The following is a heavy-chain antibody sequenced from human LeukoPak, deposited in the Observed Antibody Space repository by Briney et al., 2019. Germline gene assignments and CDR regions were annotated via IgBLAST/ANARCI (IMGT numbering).Heavy chain of an antibody. V-gene: IGHV3-7*01. Sequence: GGSLRLSCVASGFTFNTYWMNWVRQAPGKGLEWVANMKQDGSEKYYVDSVKGRFTISRDNAKNSLYLQMNSLRAEDTAVYYCARDPSVYDSSTWNPIDYWGQGTLVTVSS. CDR3: ARDPSVYDSSTWNPIDY. CDR1: GFTFNTYW. J-gene: IGHJ4*02. CDR2: MKQDGSEK. D-gene: IGHD6-13*01.